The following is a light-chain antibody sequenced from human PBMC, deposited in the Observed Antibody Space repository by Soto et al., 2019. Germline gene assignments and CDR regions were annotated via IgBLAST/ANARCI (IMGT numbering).Light chain of an antibody. CDR3: CSYTSNSTYV. J-gene: IGLJ1*01. V-gene: IGLV2-14*01. CDR1: SSDVGGYNY. CDR2: DVS. Sequence: QSALTQPASVSGSPGQSSTISCTGTSSDVGGYNYVSWYQHHPGKAPKLMIYDVSNRPSGVSNRFSGSKSGSTASLTISGLQAEDEADYYCCSYTSNSTYVFGTGTQLTVL.